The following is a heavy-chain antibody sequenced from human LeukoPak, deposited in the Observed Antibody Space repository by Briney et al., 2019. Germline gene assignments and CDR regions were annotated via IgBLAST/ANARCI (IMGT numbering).Heavy chain of an antibody. CDR2: IISSSRYI. V-gene: IGHV3-21*01. D-gene: IGHD3-9*01. Sequence: PGGSLRLSCAASGFTFSSYSMNWVRQAPGKGLEWVSSIISSSRYIDYTDSVKGRFTISRDNAKNSLYLQMNSLRAEDTAVYYCARDLGRGYDILTGYFDYYYYGMDVWGQGTTVTVSS. CDR1: GFTFSSYS. J-gene: IGHJ6*02. CDR3: ARDLGRGYDILTGYFDYYYYGMDV.